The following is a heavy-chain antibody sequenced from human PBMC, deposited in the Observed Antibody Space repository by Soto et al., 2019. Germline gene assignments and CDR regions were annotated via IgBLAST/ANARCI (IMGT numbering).Heavy chain of an antibody. Sequence: SQTLSLTCAIAGDSVSSNSAAWNWIRQSPSRSLKWLGRTYYSSKWYNDYAVSVKSRITINPDTSKNQFSLQLNSVTPEDTAVYYCARFIPKGYYGSGSPDYYGMDVWGQGTTVTVSS. CDR3: ARFIPKGYYGSGSPDYYGMDV. CDR1: GDSVSSNSAA. D-gene: IGHD3-10*01. CDR2: TYYSSKWYN. J-gene: IGHJ6*02. V-gene: IGHV6-1*01.